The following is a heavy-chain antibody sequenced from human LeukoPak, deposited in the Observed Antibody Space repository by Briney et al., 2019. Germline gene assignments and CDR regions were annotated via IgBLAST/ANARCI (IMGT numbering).Heavy chain of an antibody. CDR3: ARNYYFDY. CDR1: GFTFSNYV. CDR2: IGAGGGST. J-gene: IGHJ4*01. V-gene: IGHV3-23*01. Sequence: PGGSLRLSCAASGFTFSNYVMSWVRQAPGKGLKWVSAIGAGGGSTYYADSVKGRFTISRDNSKNTLYLQMNSLRAEDTAVYYCARNYYFDYXXXXXLVTVSS. D-gene: IGHD5-24*01.